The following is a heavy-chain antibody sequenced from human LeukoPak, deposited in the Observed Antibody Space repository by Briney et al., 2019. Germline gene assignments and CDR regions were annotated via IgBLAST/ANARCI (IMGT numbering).Heavy chain of an antibody. D-gene: IGHD6-13*01. V-gene: IGHV1-69*04. CDR2: IIPILGIA. CDR3: ARMNSSSPFHWFDP. CDR1: GGTFSSYA. Sequence: ASVKVSCKASGGTFSSYAISWVRQAPGQGLEWMGRIIPILGIANYAQKFQGRVTITADKSTSTAYMELSSLRSEDTAVYYCARMNSSSPFHWFDPWGQGTLVTVSS. J-gene: IGHJ5*02.